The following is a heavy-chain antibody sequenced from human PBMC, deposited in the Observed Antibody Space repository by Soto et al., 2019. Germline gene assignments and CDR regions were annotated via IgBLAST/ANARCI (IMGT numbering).Heavy chain of an antibody. V-gene: IGHV4-34*01. D-gene: IGHD2-21*02. CDR2: INHSGST. CDR1: GGSFSGYY. Sequence: ASETLSLTCAGYGGSFSGYYWSWIRQPPGKGLEWIGEINHSGSTNYNPSLKSRVTISVDTSKNQFSLKLSSVTAADTAVYYCARGPGGDYYYYYCTDVPGQGPTLTASS. CDR3: ARGPGGDYYYYYCTDV. J-gene: IGHJ6*02.